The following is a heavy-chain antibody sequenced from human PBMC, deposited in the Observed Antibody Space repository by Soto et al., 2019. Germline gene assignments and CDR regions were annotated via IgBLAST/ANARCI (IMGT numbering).Heavy chain of an antibody. CDR3: SRDLPGIPAAGRSVGYFLH. CDR2: ISAYNGKR. CDR1: GYTFTSFG. V-gene: IGHV1-18*01. D-gene: IGHD6-25*01. Sequence: GASVKVSCKASGYTFTSFGISWVRQAPGQGLEWMGWISAYNGKRNYAQKLKDRITMSKNTSTSTAYVELRSLTSDDTAVYYFSRDLPGIPAAGRSVGYFLHWGQGSLVTVSS. J-gene: IGHJ1*01.